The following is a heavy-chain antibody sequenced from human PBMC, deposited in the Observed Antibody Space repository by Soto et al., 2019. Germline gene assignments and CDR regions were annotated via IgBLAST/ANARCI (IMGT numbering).Heavy chain of an antibody. D-gene: IGHD2-21*02. CDR3: TRGGYCGGDCYWGYYYYGMDV. J-gene: IGHJ6*02. Sequence: ASVKVSCKASGYTFTSYDINWVRQATGRGLEWMGWMNPNSGNTGYAQKLKGRVTMTRNTSISTANMELSSLRSEDTDMNYCTRGGYCGGDCYWGYYYYGMDVWGQGTTVTVSS. V-gene: IGHV1-8*01. CDR1: GYTFTSYD. CDR2: MNPNSGNT.